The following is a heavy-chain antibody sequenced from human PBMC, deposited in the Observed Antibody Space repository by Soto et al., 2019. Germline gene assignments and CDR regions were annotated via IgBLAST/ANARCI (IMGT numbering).Heavy chain of an antibody. J-gene: IGHJ4*02. D-gene: IGHD2-2*03. V-gene: IGHV4-59*01. CDR1: GGSISPSY. CDR2: IYYTGNT. Sequence: QVRLQESGPGLVKPSETLSLTCTVSGGSISPSYWYWVRQPPGKRPEWIGCIYYTGNTHYTPSLTSGVTISRDTSKNQFSLELTSVTAADTAMYFCAAGLDHNKVGYWGQGTLVTVSS. CDR3: AAGLDHNKVGY.